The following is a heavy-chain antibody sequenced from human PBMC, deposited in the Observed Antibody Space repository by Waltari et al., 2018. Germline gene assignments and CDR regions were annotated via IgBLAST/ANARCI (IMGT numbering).Heavy chain of an antibody. CDR2: VYYSGGT. D-gene: IGHD6-19*01. CDR3: ARGGQYSSGWYGFFDL. V-gene: IGHV4-59*01. J-gene: IGHJ2*01. Sequence: GDGGELNGYVYYSGGTNCYPSLKSRVTIAVDTSKSLCALKRGSVTAADTAVYYCARGGQYSSGWYGFFDLWGRGTLVTVSS.